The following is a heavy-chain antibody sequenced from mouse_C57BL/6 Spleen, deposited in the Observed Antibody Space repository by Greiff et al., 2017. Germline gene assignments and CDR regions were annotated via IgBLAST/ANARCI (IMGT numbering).Heavy chain of an antibody. J-gene: IGHJ2*01. Sequence: EVQLVESEGGLVQPGSSMKLSCTASGFTFSDYYMAWVRQVPEKGLEWVANINYDGSSTYYLDSLKSRFIISRDNAKNILYLQMSSLKSEDTATYYCARDDYEGIDYWGQGTTLTVSS. CDR2: INYDGSST. V-gene: IGHV5-16*01. D-gene: IGHD2-4*01. CDR1: GFTFSDYY. CDR3: ARDDYEGIDY.